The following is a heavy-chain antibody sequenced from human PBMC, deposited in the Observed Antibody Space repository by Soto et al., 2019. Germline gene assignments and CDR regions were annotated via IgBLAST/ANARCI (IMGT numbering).Heavy chain of an antibody. D-gene: IGHD3-10*01. Sequence: SETLSLTCAVSGGSISSGGYSWSWIRQPPGKGLEWIGYIYHSGSTYYNPSLKSRVTISVDRSKNQFSLRLSSVTAADTAVYYCARGPSYYSGSGNYKGDTFDPWGQGTLVTVSS. V-gene: IGHV4-30-2*01. CDR2: IYHSGST. J-gene: IGHJ5*02. CDR1: GGSISSGGYS. CDR3: ARGPSYYSGSGNYKGDTFDP.